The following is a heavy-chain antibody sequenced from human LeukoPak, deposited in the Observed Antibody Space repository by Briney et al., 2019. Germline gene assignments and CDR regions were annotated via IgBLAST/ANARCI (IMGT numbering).Heavy chain of an antibody. CDR1: GYTFTGYY. CDR2: INPNSGGT. D-gene: IGHD3-10*01. Sequence: GASVKVSCKASGYTFTGYYMHWVRQAPGQGLEWMGWINPNSGGTNYAQKFQGRVTMTRDTSISTAYMELSRLRSDDTAVYYCARVNYYGSGSYDLAPWGQGTLVTVSS. CDR3: ARVNYYGSGSYDLAP. V-gene: IGHV1-2*02. J-gene: IGHJ4*02.